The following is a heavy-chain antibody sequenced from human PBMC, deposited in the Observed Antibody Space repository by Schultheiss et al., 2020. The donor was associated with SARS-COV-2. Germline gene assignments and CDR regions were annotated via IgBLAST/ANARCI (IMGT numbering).Heavy chain of an antibody. D-gene: IGHD6-19*01. V-gene: IGHV3-30-3*01. Sequence: GESLKISCAASGFTFSSYAMHWVRQAPGKGLEWVAVISYDGSNKYYADSVKGRFTISRDNSKNTLYLQMNSLRAEDTAVYYCARGDSSGWYESRYYYYGMDVWGQGTTVTVSS. CDR2: ISYDGSNK. J-gene: IGHJ6*02. CDR1: GFTFSSYA. CDR3: ARGDSSGWYESRYYYYGMDV.